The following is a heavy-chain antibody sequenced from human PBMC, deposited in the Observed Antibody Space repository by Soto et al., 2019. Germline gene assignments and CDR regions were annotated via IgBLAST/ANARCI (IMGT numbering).Heavy chain of an antibody. CDR1: GGSISSGGYY. CDR3: ARVRYCSGGSCYRNWFDP. J-gene: IGHJ5*02. D-gene: IGHD2-15*01. CDR2: IYYSGST. V-gene: IGHV4-31*03. Sequence: QVQLQESGPGLVKPSQTLSLTCTVSGGSISSGGYYWSWIRQHPGKGLEWIGYIYYSGSTYYNPSLKSRVTISVDTSKNQFSLKLSSVTAADTAVYYCARVRYCSGGSCYRNWFDPWGQGTLVTVSS.